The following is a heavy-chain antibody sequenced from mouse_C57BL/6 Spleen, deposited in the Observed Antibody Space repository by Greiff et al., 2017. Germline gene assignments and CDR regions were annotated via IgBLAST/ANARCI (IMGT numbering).Heavy chain of an antibody. CDR3: ARDDFKYDYDEALFAY. D-gene: IGHD2-4*01. Sequence: VQLPESGAELVKPGASVKLSCKASGYPFTESTIHWVKQRSGQGLEGIGWFYSGSGSLKYNEKFKDKATLTANKSSSTVYMELSRLTSEDSAVYFGARDDFKYDYDEALFAYWGQGTLVTVSA. J-gene: IGHJ3*01. V-gene: IGHV1-62-2*01. CDR2: FYSGSGSL. CDR1: GYPFTEST.